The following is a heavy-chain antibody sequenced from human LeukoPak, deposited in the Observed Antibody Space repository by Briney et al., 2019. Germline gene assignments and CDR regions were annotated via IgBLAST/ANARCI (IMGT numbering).Heavy chain of an antibody. CDR1: GFTFSGSA. Sequence: PGGSLRLSCAASGFTFSGSAMHWVRQASGKGLEWVGRIRSKANSYATAYAASVKGRFTISRDDSKNTAYLQMNSLKTEDTAVYYCTRPNYNDYGDYVFLPGDYWGQGTLVTVSS. D-gene: IGHD4-17*01. CDR2: IRSKANSYAT. CDR3: TRPNYNDYGDYVFLPGDY. J-gene: IGHJ4*02. V-gene: IGHV3-73*01.